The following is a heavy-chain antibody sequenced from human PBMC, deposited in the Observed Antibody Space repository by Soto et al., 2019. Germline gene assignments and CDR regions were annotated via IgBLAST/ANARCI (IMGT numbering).Heavy chain of an antibody. J-gene: IGHJ4*02. V-gene: IGHV4-34*01. Sequence: PSETLSLTCAVYGGSFSGYYWSWIRQPPGKGLEWIGEINHSGSTNYNPSLKSRVTISVDTSKNQFSLKLSSVTAADTAVYYCARGYYYGSGSYKKGGHFDYWGQGTLLTVSS. CDR2: INHSGST. D-gene: IGHD3-10*01. CDR3: ARGYYYGSGSYKKGGHFDY. CDR1: GGSFSGYY.